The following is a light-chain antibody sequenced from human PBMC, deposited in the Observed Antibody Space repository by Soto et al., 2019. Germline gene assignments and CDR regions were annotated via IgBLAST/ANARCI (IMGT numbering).Light chain of an antibody. Sequence: IVMTQSPATLSVSPWERATLSCRASQSVSSNLAWYQQKPGQAPRLLIYHASNRATGIPDRFSGSGSGTDFTLTISRLEPEDFAVYYCQQYGSSGTFGQGTKVDI. CDR3: QQYGSSGT. V-gene: IGKV3-20*01. CDR2: HAS. J-gene: IGKJ1*01. CDR1: QSVSSN.